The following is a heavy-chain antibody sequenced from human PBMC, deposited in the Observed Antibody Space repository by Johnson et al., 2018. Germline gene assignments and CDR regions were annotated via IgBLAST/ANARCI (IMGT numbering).Heavy chain of an antibody. J-gene: IGHJ4*02. Sequence: QVQLQQWGAGLLKPSETLSITCAVYGGSFSGYYWSWIRQPPGKGLEWIGEINHSGRTNYNPSLKSRVTVSVDTSKNQFSLKVTSVNAADTAVYYCARGDYNVLTGYYIRPRNKYYLDCWGQGTLVTVSS. V-gene: IGHV4-34*01. D-gene: IGHD3-9*01. CDR2: INHSGRT. CDR3: ARGDYNVLTGYYIRPRNKYYLDC. CDR1: GGSFSGYY.